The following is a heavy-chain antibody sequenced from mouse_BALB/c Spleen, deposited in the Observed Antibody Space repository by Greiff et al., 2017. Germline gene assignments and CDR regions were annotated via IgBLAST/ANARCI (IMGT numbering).Heavy chain of an antibody. CDR1: GYTFTSYW. CDR2: IYPSDSYT. Sequence: VQLQQPGAELVRPGASVKLSCKASGYTFTSYWINWVKQRPGQGLEWIGNIYPSDSYTNYNQKFKDKATLTVDKSSSTAYMQLSSPTSEDSAVYYCTRGSPAWFAYWGQGTLVTVSA. CDR3: TRGSPAWFAY. D-gene: IGHD1-1*01. V-gene: IGHV1-69*02. J-gene: IGHJ3*01.